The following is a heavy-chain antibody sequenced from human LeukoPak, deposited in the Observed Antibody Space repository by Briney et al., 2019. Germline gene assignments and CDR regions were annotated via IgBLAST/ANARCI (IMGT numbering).Heavy chain of an antibody. CDR3: ARAEWLTILGY. Sequence: PGGSLRLSCAASGFTFSSYSMNWVRQAPGKGLEWVSYISSSGSTIYYADSVKGRFTISRDNAKNSLYLQMNSLRAEDTAVYYCARAEWLTILGYWGQGTLVTVSS. D-gene: IGHD5-12*01. J-gene: IGHJ4*02. CDR1: GFTFSSYS. CDR2: ISSSGSTI. V-gene: IGHV3-48*04.